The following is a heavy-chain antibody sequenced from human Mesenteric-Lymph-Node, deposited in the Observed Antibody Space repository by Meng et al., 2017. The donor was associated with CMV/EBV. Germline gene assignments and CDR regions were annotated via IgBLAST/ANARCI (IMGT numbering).Heavy chain of an antibody. CDR2: IYWNDDK. D-gene: IGHD6-13*01. CDR3: AHRGAAGTVWY. CDR1: GFSLSTSGVG. Sequence: TFSGFSLSTSGVGVGWIRQPPGKALEWLALIYWNDDKRYSPSLKSRLTITKDTSKNQVVLTMTNMDPVDTATYYCAHRGAAGTVWYWGQGTLVTVSS. V-gene: IGHV2-5*01. J-gene: IGHJ4*02.